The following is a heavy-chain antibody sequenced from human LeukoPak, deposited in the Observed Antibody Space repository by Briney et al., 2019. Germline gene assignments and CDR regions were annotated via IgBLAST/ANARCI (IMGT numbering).Heavy chain of an antibody. CDR1: GFTFSTYV. CDR2: ISGSGGST. V-gene: IGHV3-23*01. J-gene: IGHJ6*02. Sequence: GGSLRLSCAASGFTFSTYVMSWVRQAPGKGLEWVSAISGSGGSTDYADSVKGRFTISRDNSKNTLYLQMNSLRAEDTAVYYCAKGSSGYRNYYYYGMDVWGQGTTVTVSS. D-gene: IGHD3-22*01. CDR3: AKGSSGYRNYYYYGMDV.